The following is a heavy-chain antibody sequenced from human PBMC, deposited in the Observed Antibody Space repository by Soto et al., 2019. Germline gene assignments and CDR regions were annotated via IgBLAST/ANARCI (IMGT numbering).Heavy chain of an antibody. CDR2: ISWNSASI. CDR1: AFNFDEYT. V-gene: IGHV3-9*01. CDR3: VRVRDTGVITDAFDF. J-gene: IGHJ4*02. Sequence: EVQLLESGGGLVQPGRSLRLSCAASAFNFDEYTMHWVRQVPGKGLEWVSCISWNSASIGYVDSVEGRFTISRDNAKSSLYLQMNSLREEDTAIYYCVRVRDTGVITDAFDFWGQGTPVTVSS. D-gene: IGHD7-27*01.